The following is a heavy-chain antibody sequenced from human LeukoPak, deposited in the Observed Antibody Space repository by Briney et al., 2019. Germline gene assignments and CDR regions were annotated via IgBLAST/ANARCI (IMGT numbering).Heavy chain of an antibody. CDR3: ARSVPYYFDY. J-gene: IGHJ4*02. CDR2: TYYRSKWSN. CDR1: GDRVSRDSVA. Sequence: SQTLSLTCAIYGDRVSRDSVAWNWIRQSPTRGLEWLGRTYYRSKWSNDYAVSVKSRLTINPDTSKNQFSLQLSSVTPEDTAVYYCARSVPYYFDYWGQGTLVTVSS. V-gene: IGHV6-1*01.